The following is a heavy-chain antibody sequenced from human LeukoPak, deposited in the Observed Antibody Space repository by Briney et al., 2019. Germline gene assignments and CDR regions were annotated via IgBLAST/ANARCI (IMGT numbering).Heavy chain of an antibody. CDR1: GFTFSSYN. D-gene: IGHD1-26*01. V-gene: IGHV3-48*02. J-gene: IGHJ6*02. CDR3: ARPSGTYSGFYGMDV. CDR2: ISGSSSTI. Sequence: GGSLRLSCAASGFTFSSYNMKWVRQAPGKGLEWVSYISGSSSTIYYADSVKGRFTISRDNAKNSLYLQMNSLRDEDTAVYYCARPSGTYSGFYGMDVWGQGTTVTVSS.